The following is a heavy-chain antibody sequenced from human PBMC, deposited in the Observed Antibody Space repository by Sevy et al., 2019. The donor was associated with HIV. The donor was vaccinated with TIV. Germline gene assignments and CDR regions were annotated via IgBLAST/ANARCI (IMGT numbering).Heavy chain of an antibody. CDR1: QLRFEDSD. V-gene: IGHV3-20*04. J-gene: IGHJ4*02. CDR2: INWNAVAT. Sequence: GGSLRLSCVASQLRFEDSDMNWVRQVPGKGLQWVSGINWNAVATSYTDSVKGRFTISRDNAKNTLYLQMDSLRGEDTGLYFCAKEKSCGGACYYFDYLGQGALVTVSS. CDR3: AKEKSCGGACYYFDY. D-gene: IGHD2-21*02.